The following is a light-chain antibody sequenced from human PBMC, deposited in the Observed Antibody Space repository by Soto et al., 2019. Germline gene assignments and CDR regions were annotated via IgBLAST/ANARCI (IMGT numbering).Light chain of an antibody. CDR3: SSYTSSSTLYV. CDR2: DVS. CDR1: SSDTGGYNY. J-gene: IGLJ1*01. Sequence: QSSLKLPPSSFWSPGQSPTCPCPDTSSDTGGYNYVSWYQQHPGKAPKLIIYDVSNRPSGVSNRFSGSKSGNTASLTISGLQAEDEADYYCSSYTSSSTLYVFGTGTKVTVL. V-gene: IGLV2-14*01.